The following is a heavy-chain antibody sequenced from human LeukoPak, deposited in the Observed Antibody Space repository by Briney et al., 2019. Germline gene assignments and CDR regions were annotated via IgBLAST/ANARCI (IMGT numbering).Heavy chain of an antibody. D-gene: IGHD1-7*01. CDR2: INTSGST. J-gene: IGHJ3*02. CDR3: ARTLYNWNYPEAFDI. CDR1: GGSISSYY. V-gene: IGHV4-4*07. Sequence: SETLSLTCTVSGGSISSYYWSWIRQPAGKGLEWIGRINTSGSTNYNPSLKSRVTMSVDTSKNQFSLKLNSVTAAETAVYYCARTLYNWNYPEAFDIWGQGTMVTVSS.